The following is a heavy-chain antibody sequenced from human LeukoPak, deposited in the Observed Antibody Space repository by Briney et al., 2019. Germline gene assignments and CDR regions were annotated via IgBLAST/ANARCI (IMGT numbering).Heavy chain of an antibody. J-gene: IGHJ4*02. CDR3: ARDFRSAFGSGSYPIDY. Sequence: ASVKVSCKASGYTFTGYYMHWVRQAPGQGLEWMGWINPNSGGTNYAQKFQGRVTMTRDTSISTAYMELSRLRSDDTAVYYCARDFRSAFGSGSYPIDYWGQGTLVTVSS. CDR2: INPNSGGT. V-gene: IGHV1-2*02. D-gene: IGHD3-10*01. CDR1: GYTFTGYY.